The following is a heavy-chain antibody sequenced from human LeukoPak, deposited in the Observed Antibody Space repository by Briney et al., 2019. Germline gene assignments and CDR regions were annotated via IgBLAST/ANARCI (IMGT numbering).Heavy chain of an antibody. CDR2: ISGSGGST. V-gene: IGHV3-23*01. D-gene: IGHD3-22*01. CDR1: GFTFSSYA. CDR3: AKLTGRHYYDSSGYLYYFDY. J-gene: IGHJ4*02. Sequence: GGSLRLSCAASGFTFSSYAMSWVRQAPGKGLEWVSAISGSGGSTYYADSVKGRFTISRDNSKNTLYLQMNSPRAEDTAVYYCAKLTGRHYYDSSGYLYYFDYWGQGTLVTVSS.